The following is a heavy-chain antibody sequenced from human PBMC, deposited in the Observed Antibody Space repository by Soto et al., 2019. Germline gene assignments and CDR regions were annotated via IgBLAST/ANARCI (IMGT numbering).Heavy chain of an antibody. D-gene: IGHD1-26*01. CDR2: ISGSSGNT. CDR1: GFTFYSYA. J-gene: IGHJ4*02. Sequence: EVQLLESGGRLVQPGGSLRLSCAASGFTFYSYAMNWVRQAPGKGLEWVSAISGSSGNTYYADTVKGRFTISRDNSKNTLYLQMNSLRAEDTAVYYCAKNWDSASYYVLGSIDYWGQGTLVTVSS. CDR3: AKNWDSASYYVLGSIDY. V-gene: IGHV3-23*01.